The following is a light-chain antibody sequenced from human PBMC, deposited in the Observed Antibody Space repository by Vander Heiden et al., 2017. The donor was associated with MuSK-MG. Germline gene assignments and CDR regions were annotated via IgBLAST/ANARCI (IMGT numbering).Light chain of an antibody. CDR2: DVS. CDR1: ISDVCGYNH. J-gene: IGLJ2*01. CDR3: SSYTSSSTLV. V-gene: IGLV2-14*01. Sequence: QSALTQPASVSGSPGQSITIACTGTISDVCGYNHVSWYQQHPGKAPKLMIYDVSNRPSGVSNRFSGSKSGNTASLTISGLQAEDEADYYCSSYTSSSTLVFGGGTKLTVL.